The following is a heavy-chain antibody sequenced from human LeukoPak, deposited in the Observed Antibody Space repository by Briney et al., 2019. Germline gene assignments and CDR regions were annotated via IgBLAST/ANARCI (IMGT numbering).Heavy chain of an antibody. CDR3: AHSGSYYGVYFDY. D-gene: IGHD1-26*01. V-gene: IGHV3-23*01. J-gene: IGHJ4*02. CDR2: ISGSGGST. Sequence: GGSLRLSCAASGFTFSSYAMSWVRQAPGKGLEWVSDISGSGGSTYYADSVKGRFTISRDNSKNTLYLQMNSLRAEDTAVYYCAHSGSYYGVYFDYWGQGTLVTVSS. CDR1: GFTFSSYA.